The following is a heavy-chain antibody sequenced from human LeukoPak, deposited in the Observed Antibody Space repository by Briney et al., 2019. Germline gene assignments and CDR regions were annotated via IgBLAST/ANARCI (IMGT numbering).Heavy chain of an antibody. J-gene: IGHJ3*02. CDR1: GGSISGYY. V-gene: IGHV4-4*07. D-gene: IGHD1-7*01. Sequence: PSETLSLTCSVSGGSISGYYWTWIRQTAGKGLDWIGRVYTSGSTHYNPSLKTRLTMSVDTSKNQFSLKLSSVTAADTAVYYCARLITGTTTAFDIWGQGTMVTVSS. CDR3: ARLITGTTTAFDI. CDR2: VYTSGST.